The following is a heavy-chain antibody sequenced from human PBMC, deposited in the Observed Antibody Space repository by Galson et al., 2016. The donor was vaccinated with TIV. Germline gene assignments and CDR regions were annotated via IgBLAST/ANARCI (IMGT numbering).Heavy chain of an antibody. CDR2: INPISNYI. CDR3: ARVEFLEWLQLDS. CDR1: GFIFSAYT. J-gene: IGHJ4*02. V-gene: IGHV3-21*01. Sequence: SLRLSCAASGFIFSAYTMNWVRQAPGKGLEWVSSINPISNYIYYADSVRGRFTISRDTTKNSVYLQMNSLRDEDTAFYYCARVEFLEWLQLDSWGQGTLVTVSS. D-gene: IGHD3-3*01.